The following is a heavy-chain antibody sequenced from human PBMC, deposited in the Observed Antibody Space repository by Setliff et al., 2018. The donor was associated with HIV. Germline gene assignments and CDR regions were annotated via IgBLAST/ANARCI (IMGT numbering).Heavy chain of an antibody. CDR2: INMSGKT. Sequence: SETLSLTCTVALGSIGTYYWNWIRQSPGKGLEWIGYINMSGKTTYSPSLKHRVTMSVDTSKNNFHLRLTSVTAADTAVYYCARKYSGLGWGFYLWGQGTLVTVSS. CDR1: LGSIGTYY. J-gene: IGHJ5*02. V-gene: IGHV4-4*09. D-gene: IGHD5-12*01. CDR3: ARKYSGLGWGFYL.